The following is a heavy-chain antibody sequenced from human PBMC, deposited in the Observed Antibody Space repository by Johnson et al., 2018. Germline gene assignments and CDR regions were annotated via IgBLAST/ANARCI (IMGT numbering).Heavy chain of an antibody. CDR1: GFTFSSYA. J-gene: IGHJ1*01. CDR2: ISGSGGST. D-gene: IGHD6-13*01. CDR3: ARGSSSWYYYFQH. Sequence: VQLVQSGGGVVQPGRSLRLSCAASGFTFSSYAMHWVRQAPGKGLEWVSAISGSGGSTYYADSVKGRFTISRDNAKNSLYLQMNSLRAEDTAVYYCARGSSSWYYYFQHWGQGTLVTVSS. V-gene: IGHV3-21*01.